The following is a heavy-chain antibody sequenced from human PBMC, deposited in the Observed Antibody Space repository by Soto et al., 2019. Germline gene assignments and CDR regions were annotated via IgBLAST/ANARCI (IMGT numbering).Heavy chain of an antibody. V-gene: IGHV4-61*01. Sequence: PSETLSLTCTVSGGSISSSSYYWGWIRQPPGKGLEWIGYIYYSGSTNYNPSLKSRVTISVDTSKNQFSLKLSSVTAADTAVYYCARDFGVPAASGAYYCYYMDVWGKGTTVTVSS. CDR2: IYYSGST. CDR3: ARDFGVPAASGAYYCYYMDV. J-gene: IGHJ6*03. D-gene: IGHD2-2*01. CDR1: GGSISSSSYY.